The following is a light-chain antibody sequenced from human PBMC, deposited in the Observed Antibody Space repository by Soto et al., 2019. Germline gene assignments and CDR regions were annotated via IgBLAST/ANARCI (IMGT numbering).Light chain of an antibody. CDR3: QKYNTAPLT. CDR1: QTISSW. CDR2: KAS. V-gene: IGKV1-5*03. J-gene: IGKJ5*01. Sequence: EIQRTQSPSTLSGSVGDRVTITCRASQTISSWLAWYQQKPGKAPKLLIYKASTLKSGVPSRFSGSGSGTEFTLTISGLHPEDVATYYCQKYNTAPLTFGQGTRLEIK.